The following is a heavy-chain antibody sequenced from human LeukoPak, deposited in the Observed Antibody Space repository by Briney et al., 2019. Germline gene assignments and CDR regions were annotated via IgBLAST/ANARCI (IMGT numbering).Heavy chain of an antibody. Sequence: SVKVSCKASGGTFISYAISWVRQAPGQRLEWMGRIIPILGIANYAQKFQGRVTITADKSTSTAYMELSSLRSEDTAVYYCARDERWFGDYYYYYGIDVWGQGTTVTVSS. CDR3: ARDERWFGDYYYYYGIDV. J-gene: IGHJ6*02. D-gene: IGHD3-10*01. CDR2: IIPILGIA. V-gene: IGHV1-69*04. CDR1: GGTFISYA.